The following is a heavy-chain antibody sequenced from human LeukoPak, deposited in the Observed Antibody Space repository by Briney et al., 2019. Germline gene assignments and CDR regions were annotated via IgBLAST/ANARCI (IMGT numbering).Heavy chain of an antibody. CDR3: ARDPYSSSWYEGGVNWFDP. J-gene: IGHJ5*02. CDR1: GYTLTGYY. D-gene: IGHD6-13*01. CDR2: INPNSGGT. Sequence: GASVKVSCKASGYTLTGYYMHSVRQAPGQGLEWMGWINPNSGGTNYAQKFQGRVTMTRDTTISTAYMELSRLRSDDTAVYYCARDPYSSSWYEGGVNWFDPWGQGTLVTVSS. V-gene: IGHV1-2*02.